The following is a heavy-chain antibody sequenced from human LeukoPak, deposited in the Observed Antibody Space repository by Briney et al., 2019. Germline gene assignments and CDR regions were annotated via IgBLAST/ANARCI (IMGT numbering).Heavy chain of an antibody. CDR2: IYYSGST. V-gene: IGHV4-61*01. D-gene: IGHD2-21*02. Sequence: PSETLSLTCTVSGGSVSSGSYYWSWIRQPPGKGLEWIGYIYYSGSTNYNPSLKSRVTISVDTSKNQFSLKLSSVTAADTAVYYCARDRGYCGGDCYSNYWYFDLWGRGTLVTVSS. J-gene: IGHJ2*01. CDR3: ARDRGYCGGDCYSNYWYFDL. CDR1: GGSVSSGSYY.